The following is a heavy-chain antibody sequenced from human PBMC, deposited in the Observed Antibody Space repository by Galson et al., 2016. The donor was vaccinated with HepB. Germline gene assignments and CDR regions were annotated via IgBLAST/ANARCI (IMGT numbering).Heavy chain of an antibody. CDR2: IYPADSDT. D-gene: IGHD2-8*01. CDR1: GYNFTSSW. J-gene: IGHJ4*02. Sequence: QSGAEVKKPGESLRISCKDSGYNFTSSWIAWARQMPGKGLEWMGIIYPADSDTRYSPSFQGQVTISADKSVRTAYLQWSSLKATDTAIYYCARPRACTDGVCRIFEYWGQGTLVSVST. CDR3: ARPRACTDGVCRIFEY. V-gene: IGHV5-51*01.